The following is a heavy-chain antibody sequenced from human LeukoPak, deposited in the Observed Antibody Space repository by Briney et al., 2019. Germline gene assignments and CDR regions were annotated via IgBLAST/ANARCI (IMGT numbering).Heavy chain of an antibody. CDR2: INPNSGGT. CDR3: ARDSPPATVYNWFDP. J-gene: IGHJ5*02. D-gene: IGHD6-25*01. V-gene: IGHV1-2*02. Sequence: ASVKVSCKASGGTFSSYAISWVRQAPGQGLEWMGWINPNSGGTNYAQKFQGRVTMTRDTSISTAYMELSRLRSDDTAVYYCARDSPPATVYNWFDPWGQGTLVTVSS. CDR1: GGTFSSYA.